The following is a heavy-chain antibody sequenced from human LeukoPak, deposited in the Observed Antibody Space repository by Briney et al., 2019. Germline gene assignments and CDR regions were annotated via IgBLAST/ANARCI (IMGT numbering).Heavy chain of an antibody. D-gene: IGHD3-22*01. J-gene: IGHJ4*02. V-gene: IGHV4-31*03. CDR3: ARGAYYYDSSGYYYGIPTRPPCFDY. Sequence: SQTLSLTCTVSGGSISSGGYYWSWIRQHPGKGLEWIGYIYYSGSTYYNPSLKSRVTISVDTSKSQFSLKLSSVTAADTAVYYCARGAYYYDSSGYYYGIPTRPPCFDYWGQGTLVTVSS. CDR2: IYYSGST. CDR1: GGSISSGGYY.